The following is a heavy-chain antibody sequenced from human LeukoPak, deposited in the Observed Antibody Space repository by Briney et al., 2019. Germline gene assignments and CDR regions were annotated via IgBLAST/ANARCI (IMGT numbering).Heavy chain of an antibody. CDR3: ARLGYYGSGSYPPYYYYYYMDV. CDR2: IYYSGST. J-gene: IGHJ6*03. Sequence: SETLSLTCTVSGGSISSSSYYWGWIRQPPGKGLEWIGSIYYSGSTYYNPSLKSRVTISVDTSKNQFSLKLSSVTAADTAVYYCARLGYYGSGSYPPYYYYYYMDVWGKGTTVTISS. V-gene: IGHV4-39*01. D-gene: IGHD3-10*01. CDR1: GGSISSSSYY.